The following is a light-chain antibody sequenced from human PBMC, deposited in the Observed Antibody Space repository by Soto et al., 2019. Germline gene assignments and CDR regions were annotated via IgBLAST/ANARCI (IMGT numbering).Light chain of an antibody. V-gene: IGKV3-11*01. CDR3: QQCSSGKT. CDR1: QSVGTY. CDR2: DAS. J-gene: IGKJ1*01. Sequence: EIVLTQSPATLSLSPGERATLSCRASQSVGTYLAGYQPKPGQAPRLLIYDASNGATGISARFSGSESGPNFTFAISSVDPGELAVYYCQQCSSGKTLVQWTKVQIK.